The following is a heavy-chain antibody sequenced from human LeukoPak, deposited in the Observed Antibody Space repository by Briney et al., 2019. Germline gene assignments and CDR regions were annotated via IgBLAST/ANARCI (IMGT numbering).Heavy chain of an antibody. CDR1: GFTFSSYS. CDR3: ARERWSLYSNDYYYYGLDV. Sequence: GGSLRLSCAASGFTFSSYSMNWVRQAPGKGLEWISYITTSGGAKNYADSVKGRFTISRDNAENSLYLQMSSLRAEDTAVYYCARERWSLYSNDYYYYGLDVWGQGTTVTVSS. CDR2: ITTSGGAK. V-gene: IGHV3-48*01. J-gene: IGHJ6*02. D-gene: IGHD3-3*01.